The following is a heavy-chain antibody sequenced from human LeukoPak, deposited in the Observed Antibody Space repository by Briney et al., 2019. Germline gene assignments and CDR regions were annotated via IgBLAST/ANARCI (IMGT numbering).Heavy chain of an antibody. Sequence: SETLSLTCTVSGGSISSGNHYWGWIRQSPEKGLEWIGSVSYSGTTYYNPSLKSRVTISVDTSKNQFSLKLSSVTAADTAVYYCARTPPTNWFDPWGQGTLVTVSS. J-gene: IGHJ5*02. CDR2: VSYSGTT. V-gene: IGHV4-39*07. CDR1: GGSISSGNHY. D-gene: IGHD1-1*01. CDR3: ARTPPTNWFDP.